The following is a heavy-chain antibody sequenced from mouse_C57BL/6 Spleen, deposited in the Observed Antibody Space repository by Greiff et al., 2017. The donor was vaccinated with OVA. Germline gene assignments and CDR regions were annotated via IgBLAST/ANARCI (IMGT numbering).Heavy chain of an antibody. Sequence: VQLQESGAELVRPGASVTLSCKASGYTFTDYEMHWVKQTPVHGLEWIGAIDPETGGTAYNQKFKGKAILTADKSSSTAYMELRSLTSEDSAVYYCTRRNWEGDYYFDYWGQGTTLTVSS. V-gene: IGHV1-15*01. CDR1: GYTFTDYE. J-gene: IGHJ2*01. CDR3: TRRNWEGDYYFDY. CDR2: IDPETGGT. D-gene: IGHD4-1*01.